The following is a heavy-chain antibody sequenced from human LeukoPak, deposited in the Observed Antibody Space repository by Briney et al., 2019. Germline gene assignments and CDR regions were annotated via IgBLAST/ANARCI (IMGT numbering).Heavy chain of an antibody. V-gene: IGHV1-8*03. CDR2: MNPNSGNT. CDR3: ARESLAAAEIDY. CDR1: GYTSTSYD. D-gene: IGHD6-13*01. Sequence: ASVKVSCKASGYTSTSYDINWVRQATGQGLEWMGWMNPNSGNTGYAQKFQGRVTITRNTSISTAYMELSSLRSEDTAVYYCARESLAAAEIDYWGQGTLVTVSS. J-gene: IGHJ4*02.